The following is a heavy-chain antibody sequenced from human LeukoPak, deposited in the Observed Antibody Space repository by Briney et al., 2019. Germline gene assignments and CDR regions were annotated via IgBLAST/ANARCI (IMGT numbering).Heavy chain of an antibody. CDR1: GYSFTSYW. CDR2: IYPGDSDT. Sequence: GESLKISCKGSGYSFTSYWIGWVRQMPGIGLEWMGIIYPGDSDTRYSPSFQGQVTISADKSISTAYMQWSSLKASDAAMYYCARLADSSGYFLDYWGQGTLVTVSS. V-gene: IGHV5-51*01. J-gene: IGHJ4*02. D-gene: IGHD3-22*01. CDR3: ARLADSSGYFLDY.